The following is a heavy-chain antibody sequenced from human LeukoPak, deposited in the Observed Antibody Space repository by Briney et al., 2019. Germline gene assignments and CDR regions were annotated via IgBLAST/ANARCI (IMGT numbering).Heavy chain of an antibody. J-gene: IGHJ3*02. Sequence: SVKVSCKASGGTFSSYAISWVRQAPGQGLEWMGGIIPIFGTANYAQKFQGRVTITTDESTSTAYMELSSLRSEDTAVYYCARGEIGPRGAFDIWGQGTMVTVSS. V-gene: IGHV1-69*05. CDR3: ARGEIGPRGAFDI. CDR2: IIPIFGTA. CDR1: GGTFSSYA. D-gene: IGHD3-10*01.